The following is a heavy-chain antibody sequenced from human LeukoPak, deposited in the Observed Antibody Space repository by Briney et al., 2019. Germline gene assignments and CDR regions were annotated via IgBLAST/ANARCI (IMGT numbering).Heavy chain of an antibody. CDR2: ISYDGSNK. CDR3: AKDLSRSFAWLGALDY. CDR1: GFTFSSYG. V-gene: IGHV3-30*18. Sequence: GRSLRLSCAASGFTFSSYGMHWVRQAPGKGLEWVAVISYDGSNKYYADSVKGRFTISRDNSKNTLYLQMNSLRAEDTAVYYCAKDLSRSFAWLGALDYWGQGTLVTVSS. D-gene: IGHD3-9*01. J-gene: IGHJ4*02.